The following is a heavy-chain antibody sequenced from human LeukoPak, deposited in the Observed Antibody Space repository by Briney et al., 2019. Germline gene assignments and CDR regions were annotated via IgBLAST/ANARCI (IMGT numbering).Heavy chain of an antibody. CDR1: GYTFTSYG. CDR2: ISAYNGNT. Sequence: ASVKVSCKASGYTFTSYGISWVRQAPGQGLEWMGWISAYNGNTNYAQKLQGRVTMTTDTSTSTAYRERRSLRSDDTAVYYCARGEYYYDSSGYFDYWGQGTLVTVSS. J-gene: IGHJ4*02. CDR3: ARGEYYYDSSGYFDY. D-gene: IGHD3-22*01. V-gene: IGHV1-18*01.